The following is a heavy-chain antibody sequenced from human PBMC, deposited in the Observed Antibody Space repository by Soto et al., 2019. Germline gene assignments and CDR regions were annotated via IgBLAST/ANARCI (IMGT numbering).Heavy chain of an antibody. D-gene: IGHD5-12*01. Sequence: ASVKVACKASGYTFTSYGISGVRQAPGQGLEWMGWISAYNGNTNYAQKLQGRVTMTTDTSTSTAYMELRSLRSDDTAVYYCARVQSHSGYEEYYYYYYMDVWGKGTTVTVSS. CDR3: ARVQSHSGYEEYYYYYYMDV. V-gene: IGHV1-18*01. CDR1: GYTFTSYG. CDR2: ISAYNGNT. J-gene: IGHJ6*03.